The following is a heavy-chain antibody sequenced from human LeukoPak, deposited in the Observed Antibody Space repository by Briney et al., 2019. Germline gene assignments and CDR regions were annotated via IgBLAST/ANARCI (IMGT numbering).Heavy chain of an antibody. J-gene: IGHJ4*02. CDR3: ARDSGYSLLGH. Sequence: SETLSLTCAVSGGSISSGGYSWSWIRQPPGKGLEWIGYIYHSGSTYYNPSLKSRVTISVDTSKNQFSLKLSSVTAADTAVYYCARDSGYSLLGHWGQGTLVTVSS. D-gene: IGHD4-11*01. V-gene: IGHV4-30-2*01. CDR2: IYHSGST. CDR1: GGSISSGGYS.